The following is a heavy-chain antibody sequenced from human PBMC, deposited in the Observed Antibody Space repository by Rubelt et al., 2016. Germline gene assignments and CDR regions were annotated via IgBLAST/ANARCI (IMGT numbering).Heavy chain of an antibody. J-gene: IGHJ6*02. D-gene: IGHD2/OR15-2a*01. CDR2: ITTGFSA. Sequence: EPGKGLEWVSSITTGFSAYYADSVKGRFTVSSDDSKNTPDLQMNSLRVEDTAIYYCAKDREYYSDYAMDVWGQGTTGTVSS. CDR3: AKDREYYSDYAMDV. V-gene: IGHV3-23*01.